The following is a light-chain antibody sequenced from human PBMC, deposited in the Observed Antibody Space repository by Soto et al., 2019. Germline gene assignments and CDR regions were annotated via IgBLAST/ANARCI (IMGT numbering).Light chain of an antibody. J-gene: IGLJ1*01. V-gene: IGLV1-44*01. CDR2: GNN. CDR3: AAWDASLNEYV. CDR1: NSNIASNT. Sequence: QSVLTQPPSASETPGQTVSISCSGSNSNIASNTVNWYQHLPGTAPKLLTHGNNHRPSGVPDRFSGSKSGTSASLAISGLQPEDEADYCSAAWDASLNEYVLGDGAKVTVL.